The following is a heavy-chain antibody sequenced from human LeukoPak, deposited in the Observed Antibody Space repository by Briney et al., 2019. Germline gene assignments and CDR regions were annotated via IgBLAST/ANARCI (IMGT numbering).Heavy chain of an antibody. J-gene: IGHJ4*02. D-gene: IGHD3-16*01. CDR1: GYTFTSYG. V-gene: IGHV1-18*01. CDR3: ARDYRVSWGTTDYFDY. CDR2: ISAYNVNT. Sequence: ASVKVSCKASGYTFTSYGISWVRQAPGQGLEWMGWISAYNVNTNYAQKLQGRVTMTTDTSTSTAYMELRSLRSDDTAVYYCARDYRVSWGTTDYFDYWGQGTLVTVSS.